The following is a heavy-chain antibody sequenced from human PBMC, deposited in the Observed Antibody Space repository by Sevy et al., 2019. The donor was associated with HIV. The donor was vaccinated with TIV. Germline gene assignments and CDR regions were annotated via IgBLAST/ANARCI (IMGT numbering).Heavy chain of an antibody. Sequence: SETLSLTCTVSGGSISSYYWSWIRQPPGKGLEWIGYIYYSGSTNYNPSLKSRVTISVDTSKNQFSLKLSSVTAADTAVYYGAGVPGELDYWGQGTLVTVSS. CDR2: IYYSGST. V-gene: IGHV4-59*01. CDR1: GGSISSYY. D-gene: IGHD2-21*01. CDR3: AGVPGELDY. J-gene: IGHJ4*02.